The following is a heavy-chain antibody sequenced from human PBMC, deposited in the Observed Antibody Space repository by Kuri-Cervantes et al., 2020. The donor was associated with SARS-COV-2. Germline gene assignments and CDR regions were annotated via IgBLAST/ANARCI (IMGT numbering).Heavy chain of an antibody. J-gene: IGHJ6*03. CDR1: RFTFNTYR. V-gene: IGHV3-21*01. CDR2: ISSSRSYI. Sequence: GESLKISCAASRFTFNTYRMNWVRQAPGKGLEWVSSISSSRSYIYYADSVQGRFTISRDNAKNTLYLQMNSLRAEDTAVYYCARGGPHLINIVVVLTNYYYYMDVWGKGTTVTVSS. D-gene: IGHD2-2*01. CDR3: ARGGPHLINIVVVLTNYYYYMDV.